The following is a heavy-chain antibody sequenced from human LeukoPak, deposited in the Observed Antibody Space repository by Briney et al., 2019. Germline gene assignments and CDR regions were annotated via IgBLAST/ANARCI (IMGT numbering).Heavy chain of an antibody. J-gene: IGHJ6*03. CDR2: INPSGGST. V-gene: IGHV1-46*01. CDR1: GYTFTSYY. CDR3: ARDGVLRFLEWLSPTYYYYMDV. Sequence: GASVKVSCKASGYTFTSYYTHWVRQAPGQGLEWMGIINPSGGSTSYAQKFQGRVTMTRDTSTSTVYMELSSLRSEDTAVYYCARDGVLRFLEWLSPTYYYYMDVWGKGTTVTVSS. D-gene: IGHD3-3*01.